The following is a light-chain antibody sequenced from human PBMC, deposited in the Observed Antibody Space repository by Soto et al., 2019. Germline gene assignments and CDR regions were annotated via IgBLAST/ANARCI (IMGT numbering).Light chain of an antibody. J-gene: IGKJ1*01. CDR1: QSVSSN. CDR2: GAS. V-gene: IGKV3-15*01. CDR3: QQYNNWPQP. Sequence: EIVMTQSPATLSVSPGERATLSCRASQSVSSNLAWYQQKPGQAPRLLIYGASTRATGIPARFSGSGSGTEFTLTISSLQSEDFAVSYCQQYNNWPQPFGQGTKVEIK.